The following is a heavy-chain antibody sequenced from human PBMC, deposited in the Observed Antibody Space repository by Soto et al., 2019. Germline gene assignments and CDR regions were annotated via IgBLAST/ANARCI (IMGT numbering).Heavy chain of an antibody. V-gene: IGHV3-23*01. CDR3: AKDGASGSYPPYYYFGMDV. CDR2: ISGSAGNA. D-gene: IGHD1-26*01. J-gene: IGHJ6*02. Sequence: GGSLRLSCAASGFTFSSYAMSWVRQAPGKGLEWVSTISGSAGNAYYADSVKGRFSISRDNSKNTLRLQMNSLRADDTAVYYCAKDGASGSYPPYYYFGMDVWGQGATVTVSS. CDR1: GFTFSSYA.